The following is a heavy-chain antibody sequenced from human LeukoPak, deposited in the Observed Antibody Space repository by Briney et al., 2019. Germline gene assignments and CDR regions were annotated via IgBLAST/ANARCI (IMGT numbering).Heavy chain of an antibody. J-gene: IGHJ6*03. Sequence: PSETLSLTCTVSGYSISSGYYWGWIRQPPGKGLEWIGSIYHSGSTYYNPSLKSRVTISVDTSKNQFSLKLSSVTAADTAVYYCARATYSSSWDLYYYYMDVWGKGTTVTISS. V-gene: IGHV4-38-2*02. D-gene: IGHD6-13*01. CDR1: GYSISSGYY. CDR2: IYHSGST. CDR3: ARATYSSSWDLYYYYMDV.